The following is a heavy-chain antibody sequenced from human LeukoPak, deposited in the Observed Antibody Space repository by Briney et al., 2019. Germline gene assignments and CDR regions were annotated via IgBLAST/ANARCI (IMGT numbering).Heavy chain of an antibody. CDR1: GFTFSNYA. V-gene: IGHV3-23*01. CDR3: AKDLQLSQTYYYDSSGYYPFDY. Sequence: GGSLRLSCAASGFTFSNYAMSWVRQAPGKGLEWVSAISGSGGSTYYADSVKGRFTISRDNSKNTLYLQMNSLRAEDTAVYYCAKDLQLSQTYYYDSSGYYPFDYWGQGTLVTVSS. D-gene: IGHD3-22*01. CDR2: ISGSGGST. J-gene: IGHJ4*02.